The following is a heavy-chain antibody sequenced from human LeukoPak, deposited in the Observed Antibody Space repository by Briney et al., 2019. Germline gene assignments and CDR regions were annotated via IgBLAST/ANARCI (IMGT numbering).Heavy chain of an antibody. CDR1: GYTFTFNY. V-gene: IGHV1-2*02. J-gene: IGHJ6*01. Sequence: ASVNLSCKAAGYTFTFNYMHWVRQAPRQGMGWMGCMNLNSGGTNYAQKSQRRVTMTTETTISTAYVELSRLRSDGTAVCYCASMRGCDWFFGMDVWGQGTTVTVSS. CDR2: MNLNSGGT. CDR3: ASMRGCDWFFGMDV. D-gene: IGHD3-9*01.